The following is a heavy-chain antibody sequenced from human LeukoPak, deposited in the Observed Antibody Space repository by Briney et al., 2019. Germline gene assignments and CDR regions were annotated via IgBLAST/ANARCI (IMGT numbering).Heavy chain of an antibody. CDR2: ISGSGGST. V-gene: IGHV3-23*01. CDR1: GFTFSSYA. D-gene: IGHD3-22*01. Sequence: GGSLRLSCAASGFTFSSYAMSWVRQAPGKGLEWVSAISGSGGSTYYADSVKGRFTISRDNSKNTLYLQMNSLRAEDTAVYYCARDYEAPRGYYDSSGYYYSIDYWGQGTLVTVSS. CDR3: ARDYEAPRGYYDSSGYYYSIDY. J-gene: IGHJ4*02.